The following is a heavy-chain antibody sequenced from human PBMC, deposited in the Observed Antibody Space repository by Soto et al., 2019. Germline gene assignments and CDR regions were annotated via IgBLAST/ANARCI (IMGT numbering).Heavy chain of an antibody. V-gene: IGHV4-30-2*05. CDR2: IYHSGST. D-gene: IGHD6-13*01. Sequence: SETLSLTCAFSGGSISSGGYSWSWIRQPPGKGLEWIGYIYHSGSTYYNPSLKSRVTISVDTSKNQFSLKLSSVTAADTAVYYCARVFSDSSSFFDPWGQGTLVTVSS. CDR1: GGSISSGGYS. J-gene: IGHJ5*02. CDR3: ARVFSDSSSFFDP.